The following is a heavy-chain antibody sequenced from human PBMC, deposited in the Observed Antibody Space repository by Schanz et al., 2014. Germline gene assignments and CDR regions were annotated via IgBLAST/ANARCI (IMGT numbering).Heavy chain of an antibody. V-gene: IGHV4-34*01. CDR1: GGSFSGYY. CDR2: IYHTGST. D-gene: IGHD2-2*02. Sequence: QVQLQQWGAGLLKPSETLSLTCGVFGGSFSGYYWSWIRQPPGKGLEWIGEIYHTGSTNYNPSLRWQAPISTPPANTKYSRYPSSGTAADTAVYYCARGGARRFPVVPDAIQGLRGHYYHYYLDAWGKGTTVTASS. J-gene: IGHJ6*03. CDR3: ARGGARRFPVVPDAIQGLRGHYYHYYLDA.